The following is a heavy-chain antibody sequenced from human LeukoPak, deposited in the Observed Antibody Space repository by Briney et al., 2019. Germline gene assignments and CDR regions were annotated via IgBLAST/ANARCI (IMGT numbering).Heavy chain of an antibody. CDR1: GGSISSYY. J-gene: IGHJ5*02. CDR2: IYNSGST. D-gene: IGHD2-2*01. Sequence: PSETLSLTCTVSGGSISSYYWSWIRQPPGKGLEWIGYIYNSGSTSYNPSLKSRVTISVDTSKNHFPLKLSSVTAADTAVYYCARGPYCSSTSCYGVSWFDPWGQGTLVTVSS. V-gene: IGHV4-59*01. CDR3: ARGPYCSSTSCYGVSWFDP.